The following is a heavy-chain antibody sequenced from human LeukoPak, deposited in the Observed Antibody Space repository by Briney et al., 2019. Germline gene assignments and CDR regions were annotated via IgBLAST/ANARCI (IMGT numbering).Heavy chain of an antibody. V-gene: IGHV3-21*01. CDR1: GFTFSSYS. J-gene: IGHJ4*02. CDR3: AIEGLGIVEAIRDY. D-gene: IGHD1-26*01. CDR2: ISSSSSYI. Sequence: GGSLRLSCAASGFTFSSYSMNWVRQAPGKGLEWVSSISSSSSYIYYADSVKGRFTISRDNAKNSLYLQMNSLRAEDTAVYYCAIEGLGIVEAIRDYWGQGTLVTVSS.